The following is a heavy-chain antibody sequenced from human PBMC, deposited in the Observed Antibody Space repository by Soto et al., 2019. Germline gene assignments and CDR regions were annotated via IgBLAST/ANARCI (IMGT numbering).Heavy chain of an antibody. CDR3: AQGGVPQIYFAF. J-gene: IGHJ4*02. D-gene: IGHD1-1*01. Sequence: GGSLRLSCAASGFTFSSYAMSWVRQAPGKGLEWGSAISGTGGSTYYADSVKGRFTISRDNSKNTLYLQMNSLRAADTAVYYCAQGGVPQIYFAFWGQGTLVTVCS. CDR1: GFTFSSYA. CDR2: ISGTGGST. V-gene: IGHV3-23*01.